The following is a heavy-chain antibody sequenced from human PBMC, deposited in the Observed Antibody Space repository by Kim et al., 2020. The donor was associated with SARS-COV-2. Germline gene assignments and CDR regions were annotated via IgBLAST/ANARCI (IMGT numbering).Heavy chain of an antibody. CDR2: ISSSGSTK. D-gene: IGHD5-18*01. J-gene: IGHJ4*02. V-gene: IGHV3-11*01. Sequence: GGSLRLSCAASGFTFSDYYMSWIRQAPGKGLEWVSYISSSGSTKYYADSVKGRFAISRDNAKSSLYLQMDSLRAVDTAVYFCARDNGYSYDGSDYWGQGTLVTVSS. CDR3: ARDNGYSYDGSDY. CDR1: GFTFSDYY.